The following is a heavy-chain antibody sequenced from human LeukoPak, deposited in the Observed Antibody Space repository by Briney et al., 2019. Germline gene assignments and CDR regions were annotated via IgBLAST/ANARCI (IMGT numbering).Heavy chain of an antibody. CDR2: MNPNSGNT. D-gene: IGHD2-15*01. V-gene: IGHV1-8*01. CDR1: GYTFTIYD. J-gene: IGHJ4*02. Sequence: ASVKVSSKASGYTFTIYDINWVRQATGQGLEWMGWMNPNSGNTGYAQKFQGRVTMTRNTSISTAYMELSSLRSEDTAVYYCARDVAAAAGSYFDYWGQGTLVTVSS. CDR3: ARDVAAAAGSYFDY.